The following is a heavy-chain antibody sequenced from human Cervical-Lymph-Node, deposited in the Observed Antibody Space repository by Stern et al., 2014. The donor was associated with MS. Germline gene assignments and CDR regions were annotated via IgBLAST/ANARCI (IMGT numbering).Heavy chain of an antibody. J-gene: IGHJ6*02. D-gene: IGHD2-8*01. V-gene: IGHV3-74*02. CDR1: GFTFSRYW. CDR3: AREYEVYSIQAYYGMDV. CDR2: IGSDGSDP. Sequence: EVQLVESGGGLVRPGGSLRLSCAASGFTFSRYWMHWVRQVPGKGLVWVSRIGSDGSDPISADSVKGRFTISRDNSRNTVYLQMNRLRAEDTAVYFCAREYEVYSIQAYYGMDVWGQGTTVIVSS.